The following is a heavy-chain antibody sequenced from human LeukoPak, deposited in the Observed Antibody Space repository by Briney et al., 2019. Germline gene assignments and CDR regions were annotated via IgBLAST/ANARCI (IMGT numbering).Heavy chain of an antibody. CDR1: GFTFSSYA. D-gene: IGHD1-26*01. Sequence: PGGSLRLSCAASGFTFSSYAMSWVRQAPGKGLEWVSAISGSGGSIYYADSVKGRFTISRDNSKNTLYLQMNSLRAEDTAVYYCARSSTPVRGMDVWGQGTTVTVSS. CDR2: ISGSGGSI. CDR3: ARSSTPVRGMDV. J-gene: IGHJ6*02. V-gene: IGHV3-23*01.